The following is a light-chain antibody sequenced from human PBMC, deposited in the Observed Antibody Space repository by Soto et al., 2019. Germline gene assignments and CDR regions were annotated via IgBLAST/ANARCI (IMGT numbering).Light chain of an antibody. Sequence: EIVLTQSPGTLSLSAGERVTLSCRASQTISSNYLAWYQQKPGQAPRLLIFGASYRATGIPDRFSGSGSGTDFTLTISRLEPEDFAVYYCQQYGRSPPEFTFGPGTKVDIK. V-gene: IGKV3-20*01. CDR1: QTISSNY. J-gene: IGKJ3*01. CDR3: QQYGRSPPEFT. CDR2: GAS.